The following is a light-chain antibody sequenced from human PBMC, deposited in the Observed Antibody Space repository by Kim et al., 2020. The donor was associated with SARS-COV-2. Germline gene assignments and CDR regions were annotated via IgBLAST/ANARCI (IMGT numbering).Light chain of an antibody. CDR2: AAS. CDR3: QQVNSFPLT. Sequence: ASIGDRVTIACRASQVISSRLAWYQQKPGKAPKLLVYAASSLQSRVPSRFSVSGSGTDFILTINSLQPEDFATYYCQQVNSFPLTFGQGTRLEIK. CDR1: QVISSR. J-gene: IGKJ5*01. V-gene: IGKV1-12*01.